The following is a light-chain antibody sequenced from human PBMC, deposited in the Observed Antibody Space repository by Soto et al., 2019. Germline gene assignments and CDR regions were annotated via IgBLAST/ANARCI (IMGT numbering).Light chain of an antibody. Sequence: EIVLTQSPGTLSLSPGERATLSCRASQSVSSSYLAWYQQKPGQAPRLLIYGASSRATGIPDRFSGSGSGTDFTLTISRLEPEDFELYYCQQYGSSPQTFGPGTKVDIK. CDR3: QQYGSSPQT. V-gene: IGKV3-20*01. J-gene: IGKJ3*01. CDR2: GAS. CDR1: QSVSSSY.